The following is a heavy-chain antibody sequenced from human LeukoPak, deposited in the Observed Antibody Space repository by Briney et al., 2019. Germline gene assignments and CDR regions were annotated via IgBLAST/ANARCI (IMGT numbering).Heavy chain of an antibody. V-gene: IGHV1-2*02. CDR1: GYSFTGYY. CDR3: AKNPYEYYFDY. D-gene: IGHD5-12*01. CDR2: INPNSGGT. J-gene: IGHJ4*02. Sequence: ASVKVSCKASGYSFTGYYMHWVRQAPRQGLEWMGWINPNSGGTNYAQKFQGRVTMTRDTSISTAYMELSRLRSDDTALYYCAKNPYEYYFDYWGQGTQVTVSS.